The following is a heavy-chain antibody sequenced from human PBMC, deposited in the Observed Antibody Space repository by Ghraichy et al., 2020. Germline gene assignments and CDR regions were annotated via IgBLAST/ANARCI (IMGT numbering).Heavy chain of an antibody. CDR2: IYYSGST. V-gene: IGHV4-59*01. D-gene: IGHD3-10*01. J-gene: IGHJ4*02. CDR3: ARTVGGFGLDY. Sequence: SETLSLTCTVSGGSISSYYWSWIRQPPGKGLEWIGYIYYSGSTNYNPSLKSRVTISVDTSKNQFSLKLSPVTAADTAVYYCARTVGGFGLDYWGQGTLVTVSS. CDR1: GGSISSYY.